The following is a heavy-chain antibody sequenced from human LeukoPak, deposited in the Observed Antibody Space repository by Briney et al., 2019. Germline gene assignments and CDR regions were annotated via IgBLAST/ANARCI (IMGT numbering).Heavy chain of an antibody. Sequence: SETLSLTYAVYGGSFSNYYRTWIRQPPGKGLEWIGEINHSGRTNYNPSLKSRVTISVDTSKNQFSLKLSSVTAADTAVYYCASTWEWLVRGYFDLWGRGTLVTVSS. V-gene: IGHV4-34*01. CDR1: GGSFSNYY. CDR3: ASTWEWLVRGYFDL. CDR2: INHSGRT. D-gene: IGHD6-19*01. J-gene: IGHJ2*01.